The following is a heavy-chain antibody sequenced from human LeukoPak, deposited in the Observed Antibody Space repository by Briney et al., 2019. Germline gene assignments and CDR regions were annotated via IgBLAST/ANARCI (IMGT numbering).Heavy chain of an antibody. CDR1: GFTFSSYS. CDR3: ARESITMSSFEN. D-gene: IGHD3-22*01. Sequence: GGSLRLSCAAPGFTFSSYSINWVRQAPGKGLEWVSSISSSSYIYYADSVKGRFTISRDNAKNSLYLQMNSLRAEDTAVYYCARESITMSSFENWGQGTLVTVSS. CDR2: ISSSSYI. V-gene: IGHV3-21*01. J-gene: IGHJ4*02.